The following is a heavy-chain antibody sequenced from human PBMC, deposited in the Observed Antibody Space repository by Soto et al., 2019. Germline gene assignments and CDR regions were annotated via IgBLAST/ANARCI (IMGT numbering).Heavy chain of an antibody. CDR2: MYTSGVT. J-gene: IGHJ4*02. V-gene: IGHV4-4*07. CDR1: GDSVSGYY. CDR3: ARDDKGVSAAMLY. Sequence: SETLSLTCTVSGDSVSGYYWYWIRQPAGKGLEWIGRMYTSGVTNYSPSLKSRVTMSVDTSKNQFSLKLTSVTAADTAVYYCARDDKGVSAAMLYWGQGTLVTVSS. D-gene: IGHD2-2*01.